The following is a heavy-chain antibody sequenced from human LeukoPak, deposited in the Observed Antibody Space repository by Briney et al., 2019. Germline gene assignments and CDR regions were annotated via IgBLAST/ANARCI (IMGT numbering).Heavy chain of an antibody. CDR1: GYTFTGYY. V-gene: IGHV1-2*02. D-gene: IGHD3-22*01. J-gene: IGHJ4*02. CDR2: INPNSGGT. Sequence: GASVKVSCKASGYTFTGYYMHWVRQAPGQGLEWMGWINPNSGGTNCAQKFQGRVTMTRDTSISTAYMELSRLRSDDTAVYYCARDSANYYYDSSGYYGYWGQGTLVTVSS. CDR3: ARDSANYYYDSSGYYGY.